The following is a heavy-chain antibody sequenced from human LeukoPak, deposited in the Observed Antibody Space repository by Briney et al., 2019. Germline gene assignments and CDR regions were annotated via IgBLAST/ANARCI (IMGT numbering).Heavy chain of an antibody. D-gene: IGHD5-12*01. Sequence: GGSLRLSCAASGFTFSSYVMNWGRQVPGEGLEWVSYISSSSDSTYYADSVEGRFTISRDNAKNSLYLQMSSLRPEDTAMYYCARGPKWLSPPGFPDYWGQGTLVTVSS. J-gene: IGHJ4*02. CDR2: ISSSSDST. CDR1: GFTFSSYV. CDR3: ARGPKWLSPPGFPDY. V-gene: IGHV3-48*04.